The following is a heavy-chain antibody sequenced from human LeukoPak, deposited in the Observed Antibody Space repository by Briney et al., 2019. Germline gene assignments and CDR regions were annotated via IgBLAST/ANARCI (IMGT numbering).Heavy chain of an antibody. D-gene: IGHD1-1*01. Sequence: PGASLRLSCAASGFTFSSYTMSWVRQAPGKGLEWVSGISISGGSTYYADSVKGRFTISRDNSKNTLYLQMNGLGAEDTAAYYCATKGTGLSDYWGQGTLVTISS. CDR3: ATKGTGLSDY. V-gene: IGHV3-23*01. CDR1: GFTFSSYT. J-gene: IGHJ4*02. CDR2: ISISGGST.